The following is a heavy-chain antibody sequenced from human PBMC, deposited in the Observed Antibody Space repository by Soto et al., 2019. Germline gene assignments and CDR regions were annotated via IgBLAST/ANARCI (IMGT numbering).Heavy chain of an antibody. J-gene: IGHJ6*02. V-gene: IGHV1-18*01. Sequence: ASVKVSCKASGYTFTSYGISWVRQAPGQGLEWMGWISAYNGNTNYAQKLQGRVTMTTDTSTSTAYMELRSLRSDDTAVYYCARDRSIAARGYYYRMDVWGPGTTVTVSS. D-gene: IGHD6-6*01. CDR1: GYTFTSYG. CDR3: ARDRSIAARGYYYRMDV. CDR2: ISAYNGNT.